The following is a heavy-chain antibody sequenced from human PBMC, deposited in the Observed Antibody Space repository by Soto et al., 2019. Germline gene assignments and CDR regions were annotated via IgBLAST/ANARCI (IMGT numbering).Heavy chain of an antibody. D-gene: IGHD3-10*01. CDR3: ARGVGVRGSGLYYFDY. Sequence: SETLSLTCAVYGGSFIGYYWSWILQPPWKGLEWIGEINHSGSTNYNPSLKSRVTISVDTSKNQFSLKLSSVTAADAAVYYCARGVGVRGSGLYYFDYWGQGTLVTVSS. J-gene: IGHJ4*02. CDR2: INHSGST. CDR1: GGSFIGYY. V-gene: IGHV4-34*01.